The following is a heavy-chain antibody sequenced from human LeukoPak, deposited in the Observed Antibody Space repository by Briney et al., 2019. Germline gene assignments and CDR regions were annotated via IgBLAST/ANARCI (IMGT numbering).Heavy chain of an antibody. CDR1: GGSISSGDKY. D-gene: IGHD2-21*02. J-gene: IGHJ4*02. CDR2: IYYSGST. Sequence: SQTLSLTCNVSGGSISSGDKYWSWIRQPPGKGLEWIGYIYYSGSTYYNPSLKSRLTISVDTSENQFSLHLTSVTAADTAVFFCARVTRWAGLDFWGQGTLVTVSS. CDR3: ARVTRWAGLDF. V-gene: IGHV4-30-4*01.